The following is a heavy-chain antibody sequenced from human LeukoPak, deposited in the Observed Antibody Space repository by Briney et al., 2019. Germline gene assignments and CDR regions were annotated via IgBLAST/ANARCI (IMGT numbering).Heavy chain of an antibody. J-gene: IGHJ4*02. CDR2: IYYSGST. D-gene: IGHD6-6*01. Sequence: SETLSLTCTVSGGSISSSYWSWIRQPPGKGLEWMGYIYYSGSTNYNPSLKSRVTISVDTSKNQFSLNLTSVTAADTAVYYCARAMSIAARLQTIFDYWGQGTLVTVSS. CDR1: GGSISSSY. V-gene: IGHV4-59*08. CDR3: ARAMSIAARLQTIFDY.